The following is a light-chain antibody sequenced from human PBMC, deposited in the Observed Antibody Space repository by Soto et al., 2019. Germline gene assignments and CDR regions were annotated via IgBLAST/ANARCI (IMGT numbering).Light chain of an antibody. J-gene: IGKJ2*01. V-gene: IGKV3-20*01. CDR1: QSVSSSY. CDR3: QHFGYSVYT. Sequence: EIVLAQSPGTLSLSPGERATLSCRASQSVSSSYLAWYQQKPGQAPMLLIYGASSRATGIPDRFSGSGSGTDFTLTISRLEPEDFAVYYCQHFGYSVYTFGQGTKLEIK. CDR2: GAS.